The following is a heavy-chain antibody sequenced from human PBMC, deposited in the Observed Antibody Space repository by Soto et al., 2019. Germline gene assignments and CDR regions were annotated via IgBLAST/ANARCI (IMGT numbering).Heavy chain of an antibody. CDR3: ARRLQSPNGVFDYYGMDV. D-gene: IGHD4-4*01. CDR1: GYSFTSYW. V-gene: IGHV5-10-1*01. J-gene: IGHJ6*02. CDR2: IDPSDSYT. Sequence: GESLKISCKGSGYSFTSYWISWVRQMPGKGLEWMGRIDPSDSYTNYSPSFQGHVTISADKSISTAYLQWSSLKASDTAMYHCARRLQSPNGVFDYYGMDVWGQGTTVTVSS.